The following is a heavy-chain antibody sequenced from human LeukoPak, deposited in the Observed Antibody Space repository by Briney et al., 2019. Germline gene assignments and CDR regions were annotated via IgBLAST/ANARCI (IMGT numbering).Heavy chain of an antibody. D-gene: IGHD5-12*01. CDR2: IYDSGST. CDR3: ARRTIKRGYSGYGAPFDY. V-gene: IGHV4-59*12. CDR1: GGSINSYY. Sequence: SETLSLTCTVSGGSINSYYWSWIRQPPGKGLEWIGYIYDSGSTNYNPSLKSRVTISVDTSKNQFSLKLSSVTAADTAVYYCARRTIKRGYSGYGAPFDYWGQGTLVTVSS. J-gene: IGHJ4*02.